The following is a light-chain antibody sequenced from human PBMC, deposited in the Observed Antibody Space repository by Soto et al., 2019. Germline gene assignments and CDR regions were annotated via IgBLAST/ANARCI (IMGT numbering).Light chain of an antibody. CDR1: SSDVGGYNY. V-gene: IGLV2-11*01. CDR2: DVN. J-gene: IGLJ2*01. Sequence: QSALTQPRSVSGSPGQSVTISCTGTSSDVGGYNYVSWYQQHPGNAPKVMIYDVNKRPSGVADRFSGSKSGNTASLTISGLQAEDEADYYCCSFTRTNTLVFGGGTKLTVL. CDR3: CSFTRTNTLV.